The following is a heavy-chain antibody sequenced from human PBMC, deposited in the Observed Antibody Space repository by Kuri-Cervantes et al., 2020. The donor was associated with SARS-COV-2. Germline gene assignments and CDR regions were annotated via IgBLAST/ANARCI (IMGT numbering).Heavy chain of an antibody. V-gene: IGHV1-46*01. CDR1: GGTFSSYA. J-gene: IGHJ6*02. Sequence: ASVKVSCKASGGTFSSYAISWVRQAPGQGLEWMGAINPSGGGTTYGQKFQGRVTMARDTSTSTVYMELSSLTSEDTAVYYCARDSINDFWSGYYWTADQLLGNARSKYGMDVWGQGTTVTVSS. CDR2: INPSGGGT. CDR3: ARDSINDFWSGYYWTADQLLGNARSKYGMDV. D-gene: IGHD3-3*01.